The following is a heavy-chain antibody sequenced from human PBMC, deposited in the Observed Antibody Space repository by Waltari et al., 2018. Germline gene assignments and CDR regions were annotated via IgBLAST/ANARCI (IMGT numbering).Heavy chain of an antibody. Sequence: QVQLVQSGAEVKQSGASVKVSCKASGYTFTSYPMHWVRQAPGQRVEWMGWINGGNGDTRYSQKFQGRVTISRDTSASTAYMEVSSLRSEDTAVYYCARVSGYSSGHSGGYYFDYWGQGTLVTVSS. CDR1: GYTFTSYP. CDR2: INGGNGDT. CDR3: ARVSGYSSGHSGGYYFDY. J-gene: IGHJ4*02. D-gene: IGHD6-19*01. V-gene: IGHV1-3*01.